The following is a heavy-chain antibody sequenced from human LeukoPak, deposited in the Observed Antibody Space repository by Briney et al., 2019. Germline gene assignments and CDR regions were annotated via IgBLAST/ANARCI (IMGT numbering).Heavy chain of an antibody. V-gene: IGHV3-21*01. CDR1: GFTFSSYS. J-gene: IGHJ4*02. D-gene: IGHD3-3*01. Sequence: PGGSLRLSCAASGFTFSSYSMNWVRQAPGKGLEWASSISSSSSYIYYADSVKGRFTISRDNAKNSLYLQMNSLRAEDTAVYYCARVNNDFWSGYYYDCDYWGQGTLVTVSS. CDR2: ISSSSSYI. CDR3: ARVNNDFWSGYYYDCDY.